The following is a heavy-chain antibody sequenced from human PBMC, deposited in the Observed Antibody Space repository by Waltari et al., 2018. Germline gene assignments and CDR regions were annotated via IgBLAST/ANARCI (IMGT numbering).Heavy chain of an antibody. D-gene: IGHD2-8*02. CDR1: GFSLSTRGVG. CDR3: AHAGSESCGGGCLGAFDI. V-gene: IGHV2-5*01. Sequence: QITLKESGPTLVKTTQSLTLTCTFSGFSLSTRGVGVGCICQPPGKALECVALSYWNEDKLYSPSLKGSLSITTDTSNNQVVLTMPNMYRVDTATYYRAHAGSESCGGGCLGAFDIWVQGTMVPVSS. CDR2: SYWNEDK. J-gene: IGHJ3*02.